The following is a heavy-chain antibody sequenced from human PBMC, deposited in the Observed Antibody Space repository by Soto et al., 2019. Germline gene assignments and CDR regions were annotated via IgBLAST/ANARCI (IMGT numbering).Heavy chain of an antibody. V-gene: IGHV3-48*02. Sequence: GGSLRLSCVASGFTFSRYNMHWVRQAPGKGLEWVAYVTTSGDTMFYADSVEGRFAISRDVAKNSVHLQMNSLGDEDTAVYYCVRVEASGSSGLTYHYYYNGMDVWGQGTTVTVSS. CDR1: GFTFSRYN. CDR3: VRVEASGSSGLTYHYYYNGMDV. CDR2: VTTSGDTM. J-gene: IGHJ6*02. D-gene: IGHD3-10*01.